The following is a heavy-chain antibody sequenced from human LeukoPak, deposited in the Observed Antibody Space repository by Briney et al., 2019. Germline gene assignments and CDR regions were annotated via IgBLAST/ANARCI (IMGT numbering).Heavy chain of an antibody. J-gene: IGHJ6*02. CDR2: IIPILGIA. Sequence: GASVKVSCKASGGTFSSYAISWVRQAPGQGLEWMGRIIPILGIANYAQKFQGRVTITADKSTSTAYMELSSLRSEDTAVYYCARVNCSSTSCYADYYYYGMDVWGQGTTVTVSS. D-gene: IGHD2-2*01. CDR1: GGTFSSYA. V-gene: IGHV1-69*04. CDR3: ARVNCSSTSCYADYYYYGMDV.